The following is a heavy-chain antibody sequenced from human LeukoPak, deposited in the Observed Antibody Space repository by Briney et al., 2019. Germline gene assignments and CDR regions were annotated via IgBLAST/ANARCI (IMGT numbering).Heavy chain of an antibody. V-gene: IGHV4-59*01. CDR2: IYYSGST. Sequence: NPSETLSLTCTVSGGSISSYYWSWIRQPPGKGLEWIGYIYYSGSTNYNPSLKSRISISVDTPKNQFSLKLSSVTAADTAVYYCARSGSGYLRYYFDYWGQGTLVTVSS. CDR1: GGSISSYY. CDR3: ARSGSGYLRYYFDY. D-gene: IGHD5-12*01. J-gene: IGHJ4*02.